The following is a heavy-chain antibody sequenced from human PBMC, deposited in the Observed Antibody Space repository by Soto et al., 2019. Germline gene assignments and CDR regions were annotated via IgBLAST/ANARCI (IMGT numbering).Heavy chain of an antibody. CDR2: ISGSGGST. CDR1: GFTFSSYA. V-gene: IGHV3-23*01. CDR3: AKDHGGVRGVIKAIYYYCMDV. Sequence: EVQLLESGGGLVQPGGSLRLSCAASGFTFSSYAMSWVRQAPGKGLEWVSAISGSGGSTYYADSVKGRFTISRDNSKNTLYLQMNSLRAEDTAVYYCAKDHGGVRGVIKAIYYYCMDVWGQGTTVTVSS. J-gene: IGHJ6*02. D-gene: IGHD3-10*01.